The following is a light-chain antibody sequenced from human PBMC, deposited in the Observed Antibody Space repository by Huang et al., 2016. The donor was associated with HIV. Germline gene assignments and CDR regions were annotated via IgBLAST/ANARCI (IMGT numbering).Light chain of an antibody. J-gene: IGKJ2*01. CDR1: QAVLKNSNKKNY. Sequence: DIEMTQTPDSLTVSLGARAIINCKSSQAVLKNSNKKNYLAWYQQRPGQPPKVLISWAASRASGVPDRFSGSGSGTDFNLTISSLQPEDLAVYYCQQYYSPPYTFGQGTRLEI. V-gene: IGKV4-1*01. CDR2: WAA. CDR3: QQYYSPPYT.